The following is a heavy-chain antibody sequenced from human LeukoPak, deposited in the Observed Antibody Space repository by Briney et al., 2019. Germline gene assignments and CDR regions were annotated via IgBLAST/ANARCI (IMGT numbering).Heavy chain of an antibody. V-gene: IGHV4-59*01. CDR2: IYYSGST. CDR3: APIDYYDSSGYYGGVGY. Sequence: PSETLSLTCTVSGGSISSYYWSWIRQPPGKGLEWIGYIYYSGSTNYNPSLKSRVTISVDTSKNQFSLKLSSVTAADTAVYYCAPIDYYDSSGYYGGVGYWGQGTLVTVSS. D-gene: IGHD3-22*01. J-gene: IGHJ4*02. CDR1: GGSISSYY.